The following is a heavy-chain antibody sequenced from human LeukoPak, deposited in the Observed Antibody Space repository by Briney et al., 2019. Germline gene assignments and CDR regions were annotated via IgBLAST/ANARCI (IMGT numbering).Heavy chain of an antibody. J-gene: IGHJ3*01. Sequence: GGSLRLSCAASGFPFSTFWMTWVRQAPGKGLEWVANIILDGSERYYVDSVKGRFTISRDNAKNSLFLQMNSLRAEDTAVYYCAREGASTISHAFDVWGQGTMVTVSS. V-gene: IGHV3-7*01. D-gene: IGHD3-16*01. CDR1: GFPFSTFW. CDR3: AREGASTISHAFDV. CDR2: IILDGSER.